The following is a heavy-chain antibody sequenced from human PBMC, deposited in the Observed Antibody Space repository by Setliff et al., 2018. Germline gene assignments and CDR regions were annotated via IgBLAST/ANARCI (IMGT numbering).Heavy chain of an antibody. Sequence: SETLSLTCTVSGGSISSSSYYWGWIRQPPGKGLEWIGNIYYSGSTYYNPSLKSRVTISVDTSKNQFSLNLSSVTAADTAMYYCARDYYDSRGSYAFDIWGQGTVVTVSS. CDR3: ARDYYDSRGSYAFDI. V-gene: IGHV4-39*02. CDR2: IYYSGST. J-gene: IGHJ3*02. D-gene: IGHD3-22*01. CDR1: GGSISSSSYY.